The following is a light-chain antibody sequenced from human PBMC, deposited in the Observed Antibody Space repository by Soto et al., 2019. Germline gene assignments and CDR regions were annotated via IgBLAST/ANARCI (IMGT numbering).Light chain of an antibody. CDR1: SSNIGAGYD. J-gene: IGLJ1*01. V-gene: IGLV1-40*01. Sequence: QSVLTQPPSVSGAPGQRVTISCTGDSSNIGAGYDVHWYQQLPGTAPKLLIYVNINRPSGIPDRFSGSKSGTSATLGITGFQTGDEADYYCGSWDSSLSAYVFGTGTKVTVL. CDR2: VNI. CDR3: GSWDSSLSAYV.